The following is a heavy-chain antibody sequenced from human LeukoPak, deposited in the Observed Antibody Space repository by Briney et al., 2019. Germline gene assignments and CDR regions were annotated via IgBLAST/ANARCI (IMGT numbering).Heavy chain of an antibody. J-gene: IGHJ4*02. Sequence: GRSLRLSCAASGFTFSTYEMKWVRQAPGKGLEWVSYISSSGDSLYYADSVKGRFTISRDNARNSLYLQMNSLRAEDTAIYYCARMAVAGQYNDYWGQGTLVTVSS. V-gene: IGHV3-48*03. CDR2: ISSSGDSL. CDR3: ARMAVAGQYNDY. CDR1: GFTFSTYE. D-gene: IGHD6-19*01.